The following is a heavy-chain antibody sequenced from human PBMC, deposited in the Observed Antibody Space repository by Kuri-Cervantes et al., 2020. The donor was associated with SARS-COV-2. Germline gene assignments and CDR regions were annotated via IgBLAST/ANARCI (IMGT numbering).Heavy chain of an antibody. CDR2: ISWNSGSI. CDR3: AKYGASSSSSSSYWYFDL. D-gene: IGHD6-6*01. V-gene: IGHV3-9*01. J-gene: IGHJ2*01. CDR1: GFTFDDYA. Sequence: SLKISCAASGFTFDDYAMHWVRQAPGKGLEWVSGISWNSGSIGYADSVKGRFTISRDNAKNSLYLQMNSLRAEDTALYYCAKYGASSSSSSSYWYFDLWGRGTLVTVSS.